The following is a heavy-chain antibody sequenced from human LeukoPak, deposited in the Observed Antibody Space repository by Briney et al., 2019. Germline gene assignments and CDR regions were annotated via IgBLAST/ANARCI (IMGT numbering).Heavy chain of an antibody. V-gene: IGHV4-59*01. CDR3: AGGSGYYSTPTYFDY. Sequence: PSETLSLTCTVSGGSISSYYWSWIRQPPGKGLEWIGYIYYSGSTNYNPSLKSRVTISVDTSKNQFSLKLSSVTAADTAVYYCAGGSGYYSTPTYFDYWGQGTLVTVSS. CDR2: IYYSGST. D-gene: IGHD3-22*01. J-gene: IGHJ4*02. CDR1: GGSISSYY.